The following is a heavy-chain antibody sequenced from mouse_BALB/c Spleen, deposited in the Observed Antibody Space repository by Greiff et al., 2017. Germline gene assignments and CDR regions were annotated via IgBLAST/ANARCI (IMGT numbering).Heavy chain of an antibody. CDR2: IWGDGST. J-gene: IGHJ3*01. V-gene: IGHV2-3*01. CDR1: GFSLTSYG. D-gene: IGHD2-14*01. Sequence: QVQLKQSGPGLVAPSQSLSITCTVSGFSLTSYGVSWVRQPPGKGLEWLGVIWGDGSTNYNSALISRLSISKDNSKSQVFLKLNSLQTDETATYYCARPLYYRYDGAWFAYWGQGTLVTVSA. CDR3: ARPLYYRYDGAWFAY.